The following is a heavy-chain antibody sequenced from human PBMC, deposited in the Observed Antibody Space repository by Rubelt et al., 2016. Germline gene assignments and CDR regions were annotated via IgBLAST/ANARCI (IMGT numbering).Heavy chain of an antibody. CDR3: ATQQQLVRRYFDY. J-gene: IGHJ4*02. CDR1: GFSFSHYW. CDR2: INLDGSST. Sequence: EVQLVESGGGLVQPGGSLRLSCADSGFSFSHYWMHWVRQARGKGLVWVSRINLDGSSTSSADYVKGRSTISRDNAKNTLYLQMNRLRAEDTAVYDCATQQQLVRRYFDYWGQGTLVTVSS. V-gene: IGHV3-74*02. D-gene: IGHD6-13*01.